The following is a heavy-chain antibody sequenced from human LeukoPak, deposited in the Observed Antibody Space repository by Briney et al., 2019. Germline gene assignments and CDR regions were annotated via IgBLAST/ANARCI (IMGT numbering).Heavy chain of an antibody. Sequence: SETLSLTCTVSGGSITSSSYYWGWIRQPPGKGLEWIGSVYYSGSTYYNPSLKSRVTISVDTSKNQFSLKLSSVTAADTAVYYCASRDGYNNFDYWGQGTLVTVSS. V-gene: IGHV4-39*07. J-gene: IGHJ4*02. CDR1: GGSITSSSYY. CDR3: ASRDGYNNFDY. D-gene: IGHD5-24*01. CDR2: VYYSGST.